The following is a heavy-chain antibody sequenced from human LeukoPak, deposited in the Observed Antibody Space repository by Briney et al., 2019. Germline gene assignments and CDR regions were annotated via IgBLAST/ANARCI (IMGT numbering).Heavy chain of an antibody. D-gene: IGHD2-2*01. CDR3: ARLDCSSTSCFLHY. V-gene: IGHV4-34*01. J-gene: IGHJ4*02. CDR1: GGSFSCYY. CDR2: INHSGST. Sequence: TPSETLSLTCAVYGGSFSCYYWSWIRQPPGKGLEWIGEINHSGSTNYNPSLKSRVTISVDTSKNQFSLKLSSVTAADTAVYYCARLDCSSTSCFLHYWGQGTLVTVSS.